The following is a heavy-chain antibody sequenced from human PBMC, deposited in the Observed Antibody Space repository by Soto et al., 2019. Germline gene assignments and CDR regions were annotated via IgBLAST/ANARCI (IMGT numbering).Heavy chain of an antibody. V-gene: IGHV1-18*01. Sequence: GGSVKVSCKASGYTFTTYGIRWARQGSGQGLGWLGWINTHNGNTNYAQNLQGRVIMTADTSTSTAYMELRSLRSDDTAIYFCTSECCAPYYYSGMDACGQRTTVTVSS. CDR1: GYTFTTYG. CDR3: TSECCAPYYYSGMDA. D-gene: IGHD3-10*01. J-gene: IGHJ6*02. CDR2: INTHNGNT.